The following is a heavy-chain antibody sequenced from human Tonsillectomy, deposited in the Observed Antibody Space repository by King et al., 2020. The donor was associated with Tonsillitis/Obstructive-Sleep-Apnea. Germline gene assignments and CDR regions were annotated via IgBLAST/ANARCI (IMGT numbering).Heavy chain of an antibody. CDR1: GFTVSNEY. CDR3: ASGYCSGGSCPHYYYMDV. V-gene: IGHV3-53*01. CDR2: IYSGGST. Sequence: VQLVESGGGLIQPGGSLRLSCAASGFTVSNEYMSWVRQAPVKGLEWGSVIYSGGSTYYVDSVKGRFTISRDNSKNTVYLQMSSLRAEDTAGYYCASGYCSGGSCPHYYYMDVWGKGTTVTVS. D-gene: IGHD2-15*01. J-gene: IGHJ6*03.